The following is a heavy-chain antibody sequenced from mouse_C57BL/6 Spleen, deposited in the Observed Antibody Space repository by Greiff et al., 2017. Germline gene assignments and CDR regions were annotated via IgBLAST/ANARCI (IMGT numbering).Heavy chain of an antibody. J-gene: IGHJ3*01. CDR1: GFSLTSYG. Sequence: QVQLKQSGPGLVQPSQSLSITCTVSGFSLTSYGVHWVRQSPGKGLEWLGVIWSGGSTDYNAAFISRLSISKDNSKSQVFFKMNSLQADDTAIYYCAGSYYYGSGPFAYWGQGTLVTVSA. CDR2: IWSGGST. V-gene: IGHV2-2*01. D-gene: IGHD1-1*01. CDR3: AGSYYYGSGPFAY.